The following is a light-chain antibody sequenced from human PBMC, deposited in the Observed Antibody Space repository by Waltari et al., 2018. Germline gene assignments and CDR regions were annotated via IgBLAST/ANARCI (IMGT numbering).Light chain of an antibody. J-gene: IGLJ3*02. CDR1: GSKLGAGHD. CDR3: QSYDTSLSVV. V-gene: IGLV1-40*01. CDR2: GSS. Sequence: QSVLTQPPSVSGAPGQRVTISCPGSGSKLGAGHDVHWYQQLPRAAPKLLIYGSSTRPLGVPDRFFGSTSGTSASLAITGLQAEDEADYYCQSYDTSLSVVFGGGTKLTVL.